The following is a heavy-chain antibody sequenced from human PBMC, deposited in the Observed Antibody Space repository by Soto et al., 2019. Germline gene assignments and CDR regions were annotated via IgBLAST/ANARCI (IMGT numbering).Heavy chain of an antibody. CDR1: GFTFRSYS. V-gene: IGHV3-21*01. D-gene: IGHD1-26*01. CDR3: ARDKRWELRLDQHNGLDV. CDR2: ISSSSSYK. Sequence: PGGSLRLSCAASGFTFRSYSMNWVRQAPGKGLEWVSCISSSSSYKYYADSVKGRFTISRDNAKDSLYLQMNSLRAEDTAVYYCARDKRWELRLDQHNGLDVWGQGTTVTVS. J-gene: IGHJ6*02.